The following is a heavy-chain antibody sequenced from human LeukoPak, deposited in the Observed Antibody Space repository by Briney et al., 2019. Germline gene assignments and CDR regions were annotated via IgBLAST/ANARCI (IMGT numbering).Heavy chain of an antibody. CDR1: GGSFGGYY. D-gene: IGHD1-1*01. Sequence: SETLSLTCAVYGGSFGGYYWSWIRQPPGKGLEWIGEINHSGSTNYNPSLKSRVTISVDTSKNQFSLKLSSVTAADTAVYYCARVESIYYYYMDVWGKGTTVTVSS. CDR3: ARVESIYYYYMDV. V-gene: IGHV4-34*01. CDR2: INHSGST. J-gene: IGHJ6*03.